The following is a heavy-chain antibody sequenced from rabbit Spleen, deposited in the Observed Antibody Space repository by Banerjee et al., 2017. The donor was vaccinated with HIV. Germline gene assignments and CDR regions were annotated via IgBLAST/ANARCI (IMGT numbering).Heavy chain of an antibody. CDR2: MDIVRGIT. CDR1: GFSFSSDYD. V-gene: IGHV1S45*01. J-gene: IGHJ6*01. D-gene: IGHD1-1*01. Sequence: QEQLVESGGGLVQPEGSLTLTCTASGFSFSSDYDMCWVRQAPGKGLEWIACMDIVRGITYYATWAKGRFTISKASSTTVTLQMTSLTAADTATYFCARDTSSSFSSYGMDLWGQGTLVTVS. CDR3: ARDTSSSFSSYGMDL.